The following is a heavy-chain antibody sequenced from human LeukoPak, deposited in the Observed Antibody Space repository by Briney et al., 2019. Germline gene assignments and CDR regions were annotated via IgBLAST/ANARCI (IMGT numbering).Heavy chain of an antibody. CDR2: ISGSGGST. V-gene: IGHV3-23*01. J-gene: IGHJ3*02. CDR3: AKVHDSSGYYYAGAFDI. Sequence: GGSLRLSCAASGFTFSSCAMSWVRQAPGKGLEWVSAISGSGGSTYYADSVKGRFTISRDNSKNTLYLQMNSLRAEDTAVYYCAKVHDSSGYYYAGAFDIWGQGTMVTVSS. D-gene: IGHD3-22*01. CDR1: GFTFSSCA.